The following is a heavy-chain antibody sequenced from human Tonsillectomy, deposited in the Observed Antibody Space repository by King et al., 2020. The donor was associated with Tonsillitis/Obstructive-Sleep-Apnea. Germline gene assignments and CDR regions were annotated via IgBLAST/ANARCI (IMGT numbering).Heavy chain of an antibody. V-gene: IGHV1-18*01. J-gene: IGHJ4*02. CDR3: ARDSMSHYYDSSAYYTFNY. D-gene: IGHD3-22*01. CDR2: ISAHNGHT. CDR1: GYTFTNYG. Sequence: VQLVESGAEVKKPGASVKVSCKASGYTFTNYGISWVRQAPGQGLEWMAWISAHNGHTNYAQKLQCRVTMTTDTSTSTAYMELRSLRSDDTAVYYCARDSMSHYYDSSAYYTFNYWGQGTLVTVSS.